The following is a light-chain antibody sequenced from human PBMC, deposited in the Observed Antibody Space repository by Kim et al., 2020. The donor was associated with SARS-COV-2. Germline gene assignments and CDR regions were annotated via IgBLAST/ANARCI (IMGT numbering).Light chain of an antibody. V-gene: IGKV1-5*03. J-gene: IGKJ1*01. CDR1: QSIRTS. Sequence: ESVGDRVTITCRARQSIRTSLAWYQQKSGKAPKLLIYRASTLESGVPSRFSGSGSGPEFTLTISSLHPDDFATYYCQQYDIFPWTFGRGTKVDIK. CDR2: RAS. CDR3: QQYDIFPWT.